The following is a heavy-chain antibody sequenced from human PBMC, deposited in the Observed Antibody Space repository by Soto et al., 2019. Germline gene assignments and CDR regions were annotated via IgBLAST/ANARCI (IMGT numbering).Heavy chain of an antibody. D-gene: IGHD6-19*01. Sequence: GGSLRLSCAASGFTFSSYGMHWVRQAPGKGLEWVAVISYDGSNKYYADSVKGRFTISRDNSKNTLYLQMNSLRAEDTAAYYCAKDGYSSGWYGSPYYYYGMDVWGQGTTVTVSS. CDR3: AKDGYSSGWYGSPYYYYGMDV. V-gene: IGHV3-30*18. CDR2: ISYDGSNK. CDR1: GFTFSSYG. J-gene: IGHJ6*02.